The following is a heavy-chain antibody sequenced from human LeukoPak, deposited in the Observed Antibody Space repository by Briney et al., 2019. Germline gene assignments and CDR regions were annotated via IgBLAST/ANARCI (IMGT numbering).Heavy chain of an antibody. J-gene: IGHJ4*02. CDR3: ARGIAAAGSPFDY. Sequence: SVKVSCTASGGTFSSYAISWVRQAPGQGLEWMGRIIPILGIANYAQKFQGRVTITADKSTSTAYMELSSLRSEDTAVYYCARGIAAAGSPFDYWGQGTLVTVSS. D-gene: IGHD6-13*01. CDR1: GGTFSSYA. CDR2: IIPILGIA. V-gene: IGHV1-69*04.